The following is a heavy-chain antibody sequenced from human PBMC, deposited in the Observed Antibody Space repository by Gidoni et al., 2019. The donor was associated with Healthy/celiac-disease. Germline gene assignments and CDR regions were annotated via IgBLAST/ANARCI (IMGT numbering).Heavy chain of an antibody. J-gene: IGHJ4*02. V-gene: IGHV2-5*02. D-gene: IGHD6-6*01. CDR2: IYWEDDK. Sequence: QITLKESGPTLVKPTQTLTLTCTFSGFSLSTSGVGVGWIRQPPGKALEWLALIYWEDDKRYSPSLKSRLTITKDTSKNQVVLTMTNMDPVDTATYYCAHKGVQEYSSSSLPEQFFDYWGQGTLVTVSS. CDR1: GFSLSTSGVG. CDR3: AHKGVQEYSSSSLPEQFFDY.